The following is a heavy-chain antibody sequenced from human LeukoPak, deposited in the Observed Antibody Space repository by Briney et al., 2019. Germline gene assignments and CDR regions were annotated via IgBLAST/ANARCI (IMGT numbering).Heavy chain of an antibody. J-gene: IGHJ4*02. CDR2: ISDSGNT. CDR3: ARQGDGGRAYDH. V-gene: IGHV4-39*01. D-gene: IGHD4-23*01. CDR1: GGSISTSDYY. Sequence: PSGTLSLTCTVSGGSISTSDYYCGWIRQPPGKGLEWIGTISDSGNTYYNPSLRSRVTISEDTSKNQFSLKLTSVTAADTAVYYCARQGDGGRAYDHWGQGTLVTVSS.